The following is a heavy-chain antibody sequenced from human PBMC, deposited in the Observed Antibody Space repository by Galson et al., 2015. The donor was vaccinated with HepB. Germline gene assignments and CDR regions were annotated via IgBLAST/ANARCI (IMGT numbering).Heavy chain of an antibody. D-gene: IGHD3-10*01. V-gene: IGHV3-30*04. Sequence: SLRLSCAASGFTFSSYAMHWVRQAPGKGLEWVAVISYDGSNKYYADSVKGRFTISRDNSKNTLYLQMNSLRAEDTAVYYCARVGHAMVRGPQLSSFDYWGQGTMVTVSS. CDR1: GFTFSSYA. CDR3: ARVGHAMVRGPQLSSFDY. CDR2: ISYDGSNK. J-gene: IGHJ4*02.